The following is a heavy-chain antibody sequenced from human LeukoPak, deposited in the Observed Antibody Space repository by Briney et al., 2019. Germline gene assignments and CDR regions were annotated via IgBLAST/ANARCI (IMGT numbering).Heavy chain of an antibody. V-gene: IGHV4-4*02. Sequence: PSGTLSLTCAVSGGSISSNNWWTWVRQPPGKGLEWIGEISHSGSTNYNPSLKSRVTISVDKSKNQLSLKLSSVTAADTAVYYCARALAAADSFDYWGQGTLVTVSS. J-gene: IGHJ4*02. CDR1: GGSISSNNW. D-gene: IGHD6-13*01. CDR2: ISHSGST. CDR3: ARALAAADSFDY.